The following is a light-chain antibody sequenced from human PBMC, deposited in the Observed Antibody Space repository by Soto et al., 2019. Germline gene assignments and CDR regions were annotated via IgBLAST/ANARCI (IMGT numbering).Light chain of an antibody. J-gene: IGKJ1*01. Sequence: EIVLTQSPGTLSLSPGETATLSCRASQTLADIFLVWYQQKPGQAPRLLISGGSNRAAGIPDRFRGSGSGTDFTLSISRLEPEDFAVYYCHQYVSPWTFGQGTRVDIK. CDR2: GGS. CDR3: HQYVSPWT. V-gene: IGKV3-20*01. CDR1: QTLADIF.